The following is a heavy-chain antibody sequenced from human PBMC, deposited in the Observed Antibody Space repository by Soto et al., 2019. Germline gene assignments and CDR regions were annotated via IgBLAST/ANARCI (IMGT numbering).Heavy chain of an antibody. J-gene: IGHJ6*02. D-gene: IGHD3-10*01. Sequence: QVQLVQSGAEVQKTGSSVNVSCTASGGTFSSYAISWVRQAPGQGLEWMGGAIPLFGTANYAQKFPGRVTLTAVEPTSTAFMALSRLRAQSMAVYDCAREGRELWFGELSWYYSYSVLVVWCRGTTVTVS. CDR2: AIPLFGTA. CDR3: AREGRELWFGELSWYYSYSVLVV. CDR1: GGTFSSYA. V-gene: IGHV1-69*01.